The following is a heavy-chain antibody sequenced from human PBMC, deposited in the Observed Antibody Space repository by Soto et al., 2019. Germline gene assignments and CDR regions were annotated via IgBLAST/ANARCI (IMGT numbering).Heavy chain of an antibody. Sequence: GGSLRLSCTASGFTFGDYAMSWFRQAPGKGLEWVGFIRSKAYGGTTEYAASVKGRFTISRDDSKSIAYLQMNSLKTEDTAVYYCTRDSSSVGSSSYWFDPWGQGTLVTVSS. D-gene: IGHD6-6*01. J-gene: IGHJ5*02. CDR1: GFTFGDYA. V-gene: IGHV3-49*03. CDR3: TRDSSSVGSSSYWFDP. CDR2: IRSKAYGGTT.